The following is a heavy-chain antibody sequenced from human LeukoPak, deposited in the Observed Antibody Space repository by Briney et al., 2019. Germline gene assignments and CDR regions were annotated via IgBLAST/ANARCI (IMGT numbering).Heavy chain of an antibody. CDR3: ARVNYVSPGPYYYYGMDV. J-gene: IGHJ6*02. D-gene: IGHD4-11*01. V-gene: IGHV4-34*01. CDR1: AGSFSGYY. Sequence: SETLSLTCAVYAGSFSGYYWSWIRQPPGEGLEWVGEINHSGSTNYNPSLKSRVTISVDTYKNQFSLKLSSVTAADTAVYYCARVNYVSPGPYYYYGMDVWGQGTTVTVSS. CDR2: INHSGST.